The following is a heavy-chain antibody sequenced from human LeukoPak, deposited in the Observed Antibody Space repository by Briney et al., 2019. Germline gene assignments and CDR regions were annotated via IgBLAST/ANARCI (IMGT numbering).Heavy chain of an antibody. J-gene: IGHJ4*02. CDR2: IYPGDSDT. CDR3: ARKGPRYYDFWSGYQEYYFDY. V-gene: IGHV5-51*01. CDR1: GYSFTSYW. D-gene: IGHD3-3*01. Sequence: GESLKISCKGSGYSFTSYWIGWVRQMPGKGLEWMGIIYPGDSDTRYSPSFQGQVTISADKSISTAYLQWSSLKASDTAMYYCARKGPRYYDFWSGYQEYYFDYWGQGTLVTVSS.